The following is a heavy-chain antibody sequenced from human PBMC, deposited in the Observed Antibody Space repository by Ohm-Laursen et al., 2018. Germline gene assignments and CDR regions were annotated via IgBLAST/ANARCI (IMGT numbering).Heavy chain of an antibody. V-gene: IGHV3-7*01. CDR1: GFDLGYCW. CDR3: ARGGGVDTRYYDFWSGYSYYYGMDV. CDR2: INEFGSKT. D-gene: IGHD3-3*01. Sequence: GSLRLSCTAPGFDLGYCWMSWVRQTPGKGLAWVANINEFGSKTYYVDSVEGRFTISRDNAKNSLYLQMDSLRAEDTAVYYCARGGGVDTRYYDFWSGYSYYYGMDVWGQGTTVTVSS. J-gene: IGHJ6*02.